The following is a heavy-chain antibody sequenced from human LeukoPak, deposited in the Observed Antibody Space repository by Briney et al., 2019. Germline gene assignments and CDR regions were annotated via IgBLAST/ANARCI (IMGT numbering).Heavy chain of an antibody. CDR2: ISWNSGSI. CDR1: RFTFDDYA. V-gene: IGHV3-9*03. D-gene: IGHD2-15*01. CDR3: AKGYCSGGSCSVPEYFQH. J-gene: IGHJ1*01. Sequence: GGSLRLSCAASRFTFDDYAMHWVRQAPGKGLEWVSGISWNSGSIGYADSVKGRFTISRDNAKNSLYLQMNSLRAEDMALYYCAKGYCSGGSCSVPEYFQHWGQGTLVTVS.